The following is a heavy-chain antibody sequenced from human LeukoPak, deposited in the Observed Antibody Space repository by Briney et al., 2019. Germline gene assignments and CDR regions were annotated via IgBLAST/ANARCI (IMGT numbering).Heavy chain of an antibody. CDR3: ARRGVTTVVTPFDY. V-gene: IGHV4-34*01. CDR2: INHSGST. CDR1: GGSFSGYY. J-gene: IGHJ4*02. D-gene: IGHD4-23*01. Sequence: PSETLSLTCAVYGGSFSGYYWSWIRQPPGKGLDWIGEINHSGSTNYNPSLKSRVTISVDTSKNQFSLKLSSVTAADTAVYYCARRGVTTVVTPFDYWGQGTLVTVSS.